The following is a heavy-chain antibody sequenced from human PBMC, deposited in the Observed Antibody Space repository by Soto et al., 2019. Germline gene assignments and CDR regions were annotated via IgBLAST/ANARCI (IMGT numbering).Heavy chain of an antibody. V-gene: IGHV4-59*01. D-gene: IGHD1-26*01. Sequence: SETLSLTCTVSGGSISTYYWSWIRQPPVKALEWIGYIHYSGSTNYNPSLKSRVTISIDTSKNQFSLKLTSVTAADTAVYDCARDARPPKYIGSDINWFDPWGQGTLVTVSS. CDR2: IHYSGST. CDR1: GGSISTYY. J-gene: IGHJ5*02. CDR3: ARDARPPKYIGSDINWFDP.